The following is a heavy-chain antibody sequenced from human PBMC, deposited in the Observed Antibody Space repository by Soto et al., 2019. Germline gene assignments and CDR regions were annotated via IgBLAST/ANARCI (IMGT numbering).Heavy chain of an antibody. CDR3: ARETSRGYSLVRRGWFDP. D-gene: IGHD5-18*01. V-gene: IGHV4-30-2*01. Sequence: SETLSLTCAVCGGSISSGGYSWSWIRQPPGKGLEWIGYIYHSGSTYYNPSLKSRVTISVDRSKNQFSLKLSSVTAADTAVYYCARETSRGYSLVRRGWFDPWGQGTLVTVSS. J-gene: IGHJ5*02. CDR2: IYHSGST. CDR1: GGSISSGGYS.